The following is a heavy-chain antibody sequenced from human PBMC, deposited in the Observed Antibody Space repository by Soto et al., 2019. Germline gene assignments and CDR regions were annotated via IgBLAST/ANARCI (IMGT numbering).Heavy chain of an antibody. D-gene: IGHD3-3*01. CDR1: EFTFSTYW. J-gene: IGHJ6*03. Sequence: GGSLRLSCAASEFTFSTYWMHWVRQAPGKGLVWVSLIRYDGSNKYYADSVKGRFTISRDNSKNTLYLQMNSLRAEDTAVYYCARVRFRVYYYMDVWGKGTTVTVSS. V-gene: IGHV3-33*08. CDR2: IRYDGSNK. CDR3: ARVRFRVYYYMDV.